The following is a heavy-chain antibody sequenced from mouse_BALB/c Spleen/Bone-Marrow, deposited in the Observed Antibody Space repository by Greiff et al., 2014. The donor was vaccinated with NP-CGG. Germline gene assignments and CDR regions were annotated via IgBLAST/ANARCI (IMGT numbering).Heavy chain of an antibody. J-gene: IGHJ2*01. V-gene: IGHV1-82*01. D-gene: IGHD3-1*01. CDR3: ARWSLGQYSFDY. Sequence: QVQLQQSGPELVKPGASVKISCKASGYAFSSSWMNWVKQRPGQGLEWIGWIYPGDGDTNYNGKFKGKATLTADKSSSTAYMQLNSLTSVDSAVYFGARWSLGQYSFDYWGQGTTLTVSS. CDR1: GYAFSSSW. CDR2: IYPGDGDT.